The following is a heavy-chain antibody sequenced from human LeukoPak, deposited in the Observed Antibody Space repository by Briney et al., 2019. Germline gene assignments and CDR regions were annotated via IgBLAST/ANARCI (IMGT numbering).Heavy chain of an antibody. CDR2: IYTSGST. CDR1: GNSISSGDNS. D-gene: IGHD3-22*01. CDR3: ARASYSYDINGWVPFDY. Sequence: SQTLSLTCTVSGNSISSGDNSWSWIRQPGGKGQEWIGRIYTSGSTNYNPSLKSRVTISGDTSKNQFSLRLSSVTAADTAVYYCARASYSYDINGWVPFDYWGQGTLVTVS. V-gene: IGHV4-61*02. J-gene: IGHJ4*02.